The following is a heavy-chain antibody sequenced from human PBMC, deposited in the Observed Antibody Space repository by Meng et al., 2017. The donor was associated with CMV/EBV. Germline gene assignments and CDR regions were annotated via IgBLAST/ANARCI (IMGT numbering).Heavy chain of an antibody. CDR2: ISSSSSYI. CDR1: GLTFRRYS. Sequence: LILSCQASGLTFRRYSRNWVGQAPGKGLEWVSSISSSSSYIYYADSVKGRFTISRDNAKNSLYLQMNSLRAEDTAVYYCARVTGDPWGQGTLVTVSS. J-gene: IGHJ5*02. V-gene: IGHV3-21*01. CDR3: ARVTGDP. D-gene: IGHD1-14*01.